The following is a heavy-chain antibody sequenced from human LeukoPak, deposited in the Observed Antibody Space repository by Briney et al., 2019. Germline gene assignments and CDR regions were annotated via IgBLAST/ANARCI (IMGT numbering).Heavy chain of an antibody. CDR1: GFAFGSEA. CDR3: AKVRSGSANWALRIFDN. Sequence: GGSLRLSCAVSGFAFGSEAMSWVRQSPARGLEWVASISPGGGTTYHADYVKGRFTISRDNSNNTLYVQMNSLRAEDTAVYYCAKVRSGSANWALRIFDNWGQGTLVTVSS. J-gene: IGHJ4*02. CDR2: ISPGGGTT. V-gene: IGHV3-23*01. D-gene: IGHD1-1*01.